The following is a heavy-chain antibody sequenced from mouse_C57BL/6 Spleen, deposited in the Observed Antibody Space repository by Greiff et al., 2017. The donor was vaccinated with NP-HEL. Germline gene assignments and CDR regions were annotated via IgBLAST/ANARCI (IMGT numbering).Heavy chain of an antibody. Sequence: EVKLVESGGGLVKPGGSLKLSCAASGFTFSSYTMSWVRQTPEKRLEWVATISGGGGNTYYPDSVKGRFTISRDNAKNTLYLQMSSLRSEDTALYYCARRGTAQATLSYWGQGTLVTVSA. D-gene: IGHD3-2*02. V-gene: IGHV5-9*01. CDR2: ISGGGGNT. J-gene: IGHJ3*01. CDR3: ARRGTAQATLSY. CDR1: GFTFSSYT.